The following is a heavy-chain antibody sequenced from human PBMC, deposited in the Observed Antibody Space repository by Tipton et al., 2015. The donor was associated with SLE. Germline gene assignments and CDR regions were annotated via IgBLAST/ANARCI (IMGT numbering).Heavy chain of an antibody. CDR1: GGSISSHY. CDR3: ARDLWLYYYDSTEAFDY. V-gene: IGHV4-4*07. J-gene: IGHJ4*02. CDR2: IYTSGST. D-gene: IGHD3-22*01. Sequence: TLSLTCTVSGGSISSHYWSWIRQPAGKGLEWIGRIYTSGSTNYNPSLKSRVTMSVDTSKNQFSLKLSSVTAADTAVYYCARDLWLYYYDSTEAFDYWGQGTLVTVSS.